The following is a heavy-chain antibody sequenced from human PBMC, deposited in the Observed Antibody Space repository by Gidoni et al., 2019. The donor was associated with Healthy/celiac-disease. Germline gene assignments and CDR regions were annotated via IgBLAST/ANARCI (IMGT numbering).Heavy chain of an antibody. V-gene: IGHV4-34*01. J-gene: IGHJ4*02. D-gene: IGHD3-3*01. CDR3: ARGQMDFWSGYYLLDY. CDR2: INHSGST. CDR1: GGSFSGYY. Sequence: QVQLQQWGAGLLKPSATLSLTCAVYGGSFSGYYWSWIRQPPGKGLEWIGEINHSGSTNYNPSLKSRVTISVDTSKNQFSLKLSSVTAADTAVYYCARGQMDFWSGYYLLDYWGQGTLVTVSS.